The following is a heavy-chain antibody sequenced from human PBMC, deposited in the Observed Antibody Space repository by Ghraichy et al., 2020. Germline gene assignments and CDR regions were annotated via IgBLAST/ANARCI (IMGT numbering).Heavy chain of an antibody. CDR3: GITTYYYYGMDV. V-gene: IGHV3-49*04. CDR2: IRSKAYGGTI. CDR1: GFSFGDYA. J-gene: IGHJ6*02. D-gene: IGHD3-10*01. Sequence: GSLRLSCTASGFSFGDYAMSWVRQAPGKGLEWVGFIRSKAYGGTIEYAASVKGRFTISRDDSKSIAYLQMNSLKTEDTAVYYCGITTYYYYGMDVWGQGTMVTVSS.